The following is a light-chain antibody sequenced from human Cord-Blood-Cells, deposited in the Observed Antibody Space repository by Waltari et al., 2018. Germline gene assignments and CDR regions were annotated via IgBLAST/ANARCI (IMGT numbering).Light chain of an antibody. CDR1: QSISSH. V-gene: IGKV1-39*01. J-gene: IGKJ2*03. Sequence: DIQMTQSPSSLSASVGDRVTITCRASQSISSHLNWYQQKPGKAPKLLIYAASSLQSGFPSRFSGSGSGTDFTLTISSLQPEDFATYYCQQSYSTPYSFGQGTKLEIK. CDR2: AAS. CDR3: QQSYSTPYS.